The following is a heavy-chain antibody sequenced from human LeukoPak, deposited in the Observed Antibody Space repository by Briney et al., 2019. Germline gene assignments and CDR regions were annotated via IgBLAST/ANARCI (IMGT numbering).Heavy chain of an antibody. CDR2: ISGSGGST. J-gene: IGHJ6*03. Sequence: GGSLRLSCAASGFIFSSYAMSWVRQAPGKGLEWVSTISGSGGSTYYADSVKGRFTISRDNSKNTVYLQMNSLRAEDTAVYYCARERYCSSTSCSYYYYYMDVWGKGTTVTVSS. D-gene: IGHD2-2*01. V-gene: IGHV3-23*01. CDR1: GFIFSSYA. CDR3: ARERYCSSTSCSYYYYYMDV.